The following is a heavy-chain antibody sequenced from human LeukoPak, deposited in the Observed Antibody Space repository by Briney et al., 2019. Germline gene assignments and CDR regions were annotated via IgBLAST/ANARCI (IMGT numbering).Heavy chain of an antibody. J-gene: IGHJ5*02. V-gene: IGHV3-74*01. D-gene: IGHD2-8*01. Sequence: GGALRLSRAASGFTLNYPRMQRVRPTPGKGVGLVSPINTDGSSRNYADSVKGRFTISRDNAKSTLYLQMDSLSAEDTAVYYCARGYSTTPNQNWFDPWGQGTLVTVSS. CDR2: INTDGSSR. CDR3: ARGYSTTPNQNWFDP. CDR1: GFTLNYPR.